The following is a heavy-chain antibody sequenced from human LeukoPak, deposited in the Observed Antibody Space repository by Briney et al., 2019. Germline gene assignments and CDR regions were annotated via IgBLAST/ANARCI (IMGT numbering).Heavy chain of an antibody. Sequence: SETLSLTCSVSGYSISSGYYWGWIRQPPGKGLEWIGSIYHSGSTYYNPLLKSRVTISVDTSKNQFSLKLSSVTAADTAVYYCARALQYGSGTPEYWGQGTLVTVSS. CDR3: ARALQYGSGTPEY. J-gene: IGHJ4*02. D-gene: IGHD3-10*01. CDR2: IYHSGST. V-gene: IGHV4-38-2*02. CDR1: GYSISSGYY.